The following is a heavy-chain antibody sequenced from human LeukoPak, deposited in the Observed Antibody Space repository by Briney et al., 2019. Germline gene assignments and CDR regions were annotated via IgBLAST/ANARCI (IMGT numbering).Heavy chain of an antibody. CDR3: ARHSRANRVFDY. CDR2: IYYSGST. D-gene: IGHD2/OR15-2a*01. J-gene: IGHJ4*02. CDR1: GGSINSSTYY. V-gene: IGHV4-39*01. Sequence: PSETLSLTCTVSGGSINSSTYYGGWIRQPPGKGLEWIGSIYYSGSTYYNPSLKSRVTIFVDTSKNQFSLKLSFVTAADTAVYYCARHSRANRVFDYWGQGTLVTVSS.